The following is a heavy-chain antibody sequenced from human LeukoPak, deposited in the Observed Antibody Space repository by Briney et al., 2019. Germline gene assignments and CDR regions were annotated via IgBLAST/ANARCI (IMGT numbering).Heavy chain of an antibody. D-gene: IGHD2-21*02. Sequence: GSLRLSCAASGFTFSSYAMSWIRQPPGKGLEWIGEINHSGSTNYNPSLKSRVTISVDTSKNQFSLKLSSVTAADTAVYYCEVCGGDCSWGQGTLVTVSS. V-gene: IGHV4-34*08. CDR1: GFTFSSYA. CDR3: EVCGGDCS. J-gene: IGHJ4*02. CDR2: INHSGST.